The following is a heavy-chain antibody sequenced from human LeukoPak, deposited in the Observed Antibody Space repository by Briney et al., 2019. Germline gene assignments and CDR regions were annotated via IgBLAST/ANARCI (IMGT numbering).Heavy chain of an antibody. Sequence: ASVKVSCKASGYTFTSYYMHWVRQAPGQGLEWMGWINPNSGGTNYAQKFQGRVTMTRDTSISTAYMELSRLRSDDTAVYYCARAVVIAVAGYYYYYYMDVRGKGTTVTVSS. CDR1: GYTFTSYY. D-gene: IGHD6-19*01. CDR2: INPNSGGT. CDR3: ARAVVIAVAGYYYYYYMDV. J-gene: IGHJ6*03. V-gene: IGHV1-2*02.